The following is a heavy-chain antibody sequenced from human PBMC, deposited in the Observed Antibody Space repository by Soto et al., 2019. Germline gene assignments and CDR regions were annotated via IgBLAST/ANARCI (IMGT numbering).Heavy chain of an antibody. V-gene: IGHV1-69*13. D-gene: IGHD2-8*01. Sequence: VQVSCKASGRTFSSYSISCVRHGPGQGLERMGGIIPIFGTANYAQKFQGRVTITADKSTSTAYMELSSLRSEDTAVYYCARDRRCTNGVCYTFHYYGMDVWGQGTTVTVSS. J-gene: IGHJ6*02. CDR1: GRTFSSYS. CDR3: ARDRRCTNGVCYTFHYYGMDV. CDR2: IIPIFGTA.